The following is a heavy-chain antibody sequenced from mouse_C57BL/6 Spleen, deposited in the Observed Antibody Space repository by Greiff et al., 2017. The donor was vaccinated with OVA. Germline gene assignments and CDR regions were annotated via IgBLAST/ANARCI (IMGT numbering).Heavy chain of an antibody. Sequence: EVQLQQSGAELVRPGASVKLSCTASGFNIKDDYMHWVKPRPEQGLEWIGWIDPENGDTEYASKFKGKATITADTSSTTAYLQLSSLTSEDTAVYYCTTRSITTVVAYGYFDVWGTGTTVTVSS. CDR1: GFNIKDDY. J-gene: IGHJ1*03. D-gene: IGHD1-1*01. CDR2: IDPENGDT. V-gene: IGHV14-4*01. CDR3: TTRSITTVVAYGYFDV.